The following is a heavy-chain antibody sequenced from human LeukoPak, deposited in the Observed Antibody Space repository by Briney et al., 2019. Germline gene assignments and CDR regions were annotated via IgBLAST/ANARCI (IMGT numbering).Heavy chain of an antibody. V-gene: IGHV1-69*05. J-gene: IGHJ6*03. CDR2: IIPIFGTA. CDR1: GATGTSYA. Sequence: SVKLSCKASGATGTSYAISWVRQSPGQGLGWGGGIIPIFGTANYAQKFQGRVTITTDESTSTAYMELSSLRSEDTAVYYCAREGGRATGYYYYYMDVWGKGTTVTVSS. D-gene: IGHD1-26*01. CDR3: AREGGRATGYYYYYMDV.